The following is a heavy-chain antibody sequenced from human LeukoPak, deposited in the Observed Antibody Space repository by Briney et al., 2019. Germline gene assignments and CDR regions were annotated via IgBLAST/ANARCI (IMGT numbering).Heavy chain of an antibody. J-gene: IGHJ3*02. CDR2: ISSSSSYI. D-gene: IGHD5-24*01. CDR3: ARKKMATIDYDAFDI. Sequence: GGSLRLSCAASGFTFSRYSMNWVRQAPGKGLEWVSSISSSSSYIYYADSVKGRFTISRDNAKNSLYLQMNSLRAEDTAVYYCARKKMATIDYDAFDIWGQGTMVTVSS. V-gene: IGHV3-21*01. CDR1: GFTFSRYS.